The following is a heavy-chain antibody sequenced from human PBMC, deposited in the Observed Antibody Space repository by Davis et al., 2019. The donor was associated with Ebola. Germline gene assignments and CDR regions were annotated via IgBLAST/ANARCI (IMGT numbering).Heavy chain of an antibody. CDR3: AKNLEHSSYYYYYGMDV. D-gene: IGHD1/OR15-1a*01. J-gene: IGHJ6*02. CDR1: GFTFSSYA. Sequence: GESLRLSCAASGFTFSSYAMHWVRQAPGKGLEWVSLISGDGGSTYYADSVKGRFTISRDNSKNSLYLQMNSLRTEDTALYYCAKNLEHSSYYYYYGMDVWGQGTTVTVSS. V-gene: IGHV3-43*02. CDR2: ISGDGGST.